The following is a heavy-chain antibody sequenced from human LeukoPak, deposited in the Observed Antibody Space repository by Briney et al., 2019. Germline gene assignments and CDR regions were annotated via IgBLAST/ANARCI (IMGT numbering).Heavy chain of an antibody. Sequence: TLSLTCAVSGGSISSGGYYWSWIRQHPGKGLEWIGYIYYSGSTYYNPSLKGRVTISVDTSKNQFSLKLSSVTAADTAVYYCASLSSSWYYFDYWGQGTLVTVSS. J-gene: IGHJ4*02. V-gene: IGHV4-31*11. CDR2: IYYSGST. CDR3: ASLSSSWYYFDY. D-gene: IGHD6-13*01. CDR1: GGSISSGGYY.